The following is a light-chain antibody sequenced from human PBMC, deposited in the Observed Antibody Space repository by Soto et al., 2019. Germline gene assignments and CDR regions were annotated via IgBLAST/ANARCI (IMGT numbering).Light chain of an antibody. J-gene: IGKJ4*01. CDR1: QGVGSK. CDR2: DAS. V-gene: IGKV3D-15*01. CDR3: QQYGDWPGA. Sequence: EIVMTQSPPTLSVSPGERATLSCRASQGVGSKLAWYQQRPGQAPRLLIYDASNRATGIPARFSGSGSGTQFSLTSSSLQSEDFAVYSCQQYGDWPGAFGGGTKVDIK.